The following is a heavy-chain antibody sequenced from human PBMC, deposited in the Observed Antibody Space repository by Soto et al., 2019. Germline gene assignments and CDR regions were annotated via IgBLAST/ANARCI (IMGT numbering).Heavy chain of an antibody. CDR2: IIPIFGTA. CDR3: ARSGLLWFGELPYFDY. V-gene: IGHV1-69*13. D-gene: IGHD3-10*01. Sequence: SVKVSCKASGGTFSSYAISWVRQAPGQGLEWMGGIIPIFGTANYAQKFQGRVTITADESTSTAYMELSSLRSEDTAVYYCARSGLLWFGELPYFDYWGQGXLVTVYS. J-gene: IGHJ4*02. CDR1: GGTFSSYA.